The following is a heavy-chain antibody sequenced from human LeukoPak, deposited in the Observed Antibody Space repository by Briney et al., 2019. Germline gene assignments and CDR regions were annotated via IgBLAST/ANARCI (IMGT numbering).Heavy chain of an antibody. CDR3: ARDYDILTGYYSY. J-gene: IGHJ4*02. Sequence: GGSLRLSCAASGFTFSSYAMSWVRQAPGKGLEWVSAISGSGGSTYYADSVKGRFTISRDNSKNTLYLQMNSLRAEDTAVYYCARDYDILTGYYSYWGQGTLVTVSS. D-gene: IGHD3-9*01. CDR1: GFTFSSYA. CDR2: ISGSGGST. V-gene: IGHV3-23*01.